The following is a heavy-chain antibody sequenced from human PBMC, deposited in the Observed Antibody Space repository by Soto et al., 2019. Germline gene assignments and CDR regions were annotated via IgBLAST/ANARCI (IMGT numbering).Heavy chain of an antibody. CDR2: ISHDGTSR. D-gene: IGHD3-10*01. CDR1: GFTFNIYA. J-gene: IGHJ4*02. V-gene: IGHV3-30-3*01. CDR3: VRSSGGPTPDFAY. Sequence: QVRLVGSGGGVVQPGRSLRLSCAASGFTFNIYAMHWVRQAPGKGLEWVAVISHDGTSRYYADSVKGRVTISRDNSKSMVFVQMNSLGVEDTAVYYCVRSSGGPTPDFAYWGQGTLVTVSS.